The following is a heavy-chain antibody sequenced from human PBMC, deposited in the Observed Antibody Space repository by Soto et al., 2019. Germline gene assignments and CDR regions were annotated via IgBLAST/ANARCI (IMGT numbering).Heavy chain of an antibody. J-gene: IGHJ4*02. Sequence: SETLSLTCTVSGDSTSTFYWGWMRQSPGKELEWIGCVYYTGSTNYNPSLKSRVTISVDRSKNQFSLKLTSANAADTAVYYCARGRTVRNYADDSSDYFYFFDYWGQGTQVTVSS. CDR3: ARGRTVRNYADDSSDYFYFFDY. CDR2: VYYTGST. CDR1: GDSTSTFY. D-gene: IGHD3-22*01. V-gene: IGHV4-59*01.